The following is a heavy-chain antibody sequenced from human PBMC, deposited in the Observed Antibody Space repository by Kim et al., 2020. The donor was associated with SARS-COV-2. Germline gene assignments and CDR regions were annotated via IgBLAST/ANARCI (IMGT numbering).Heavy chain of an antibody. CDR1: GGSFSSYY. J-gene: IGHJ5*02. D-gene: IGHD3-3*01. CDR3: ARGAPPFRFLAWLLEGHWFGP. CDR2: INYSGNT. V-gene: IGHV4-59*13. Sequence: SETLSLTCTVSGGSFSSYYWSWIRQPPGKGLEWIGYINYSGNTNYNPSLKSRVTISVDTAKNQFSLKLSSVTAADTAVYYWARGAPPFRFLAWLLEGHWFGP.